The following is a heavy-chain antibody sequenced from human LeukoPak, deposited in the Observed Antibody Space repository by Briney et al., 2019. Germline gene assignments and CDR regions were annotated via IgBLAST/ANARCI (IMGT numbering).Heavy chain of an antibody. V-gene: IGHV4-34*01. Sequence: SETLSLTCAVYGGSFSGYYWSWIRQPPGKGLEWIGRMSHFLNTYHNPSLKSRVTISADTSKNQFSLKLTSVTAADTAVYYCARSSGGYSYGQRDYWGQGTPVTVSS. CDR1: GGSFSGYY. J-gene: IGHJ4*02. CDR2: MSHFLNT. D-gene: IGHD5-18*01. CDR3: ARSSGGYSYGQRDY.